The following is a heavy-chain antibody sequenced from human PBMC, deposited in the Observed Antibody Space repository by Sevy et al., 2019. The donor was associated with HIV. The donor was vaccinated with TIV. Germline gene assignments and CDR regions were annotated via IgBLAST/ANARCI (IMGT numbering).Heavy chain of an antibody. Sequence: ASVKVSCKVSGYTLTELSMHWVRQAPGKGLEWMGGFDPEDGETIYAQKFQGRVTMTEDTSTDTAYMELSSLRSADTAMYYCATVAREGDGYYYYYGMDVWGQGTTVTVSS. D-gene: IGHD3-16*01. CDR2: FDPEDGET. CDR1: GYTLTELS. CDR3: ATVAREGDGYYYYYGMDV. J-gene: IGHJ6*02. V-gene: IGHV1-24*01.